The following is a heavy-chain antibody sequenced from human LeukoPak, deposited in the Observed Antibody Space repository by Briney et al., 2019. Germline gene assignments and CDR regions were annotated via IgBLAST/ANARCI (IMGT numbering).Heavy chain of an antibody. Sequence: PGGSLRLSCAASGSTVITNDMTWVRQAPGKGLNCVSVLYSDGNTKYADSVQGRFTISRDNSKNTLYLEMNSLSPDDTAVYYCARGVEPLAANTLAYWGQGTLVTVSS. CDR2: LYSDGNT. D-gene: IGHD1-14*01. V-gene: IGHV3-53*01. J-gene: IGHJ4*02. CDR3: ARGVEPLAANTLAY. CDR1: GSTVITND.